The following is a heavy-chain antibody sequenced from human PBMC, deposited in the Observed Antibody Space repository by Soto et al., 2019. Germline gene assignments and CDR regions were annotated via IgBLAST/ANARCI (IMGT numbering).Heavy chain of an antibody. CDR1: GGTFSSYA. CDR2: IILIFGTA. CDR3: ARNNYYDSSGYYQYYFDY. J-gene: IGHJ4*02. D-gene: IGHD3-22*01. V-gene: IGHV1-69*01. Sequence: QVQLVQSGAEVKKPGSSVKVSCKASGGTFSSYAISWVRQAPGQGLEWMGGIILIFGTANYAQKFQGRVTITADESTSTAYMELSSLRSEDTAVYYCARNNYYDSSGYYQYYFDYWGQGTLVTVSS.